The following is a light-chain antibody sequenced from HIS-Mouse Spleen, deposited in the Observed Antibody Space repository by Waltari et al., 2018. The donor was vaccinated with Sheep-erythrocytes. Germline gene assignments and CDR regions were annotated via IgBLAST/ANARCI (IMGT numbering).Light chain of an antibody. CDR1: SSDVGGYNY. J-gene: IGLJ1*01. CDR2: DVS. CDR3: QSYDSSNYV. Sequence: QSALTQPRSVSGSPGQSVTISCTGTSSDVGGYNYVSWYQQHPGKAPKLMISDVSKRPSGVPDRFSGSIDSSANSASLTISGLKTEDEADYYCQSYDSSNYVFGTGTKVTVL. V-gene: IGLV2-11*01.